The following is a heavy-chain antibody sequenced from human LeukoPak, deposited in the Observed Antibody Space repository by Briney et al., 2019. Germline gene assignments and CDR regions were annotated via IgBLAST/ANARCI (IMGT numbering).Heavy chain of an antibody. V-gene: IGHV1-69*02. Sequence: GASVKVSCKASGGTFSSYTISWVRQAPGQGLEWMGRIIPILGIANHAQKFQGRVTITADKSTSTAYMELSSLRSEDTAVYYCARGADYDFWSFFDPWGQGTLVTVSS. CDR2: IIPILGIA. J-gene: IGHJ5*02. CDR1: GGTFSSYT. CDR3: ARGADYDFWSFFDP. D-gene: IGHD3-3*01.